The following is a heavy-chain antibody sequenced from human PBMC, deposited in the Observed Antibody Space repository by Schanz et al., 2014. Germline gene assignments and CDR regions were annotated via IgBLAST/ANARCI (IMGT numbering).Heavy chain of an antibody. Sequence: EVQLVESGGGLVQPGGSLRLSCAASGFPYSRYWMQWVRQAPGKGLVCVSGINSDGSRTNYADSVKSSFTISRDTAKITLFLQMTSMRAEYSAVYYCARDGEDFDFWGQGTLVTISS. CDR1: GFPYSRYW. V-gene: IGHV3-74*01. J-gene: IGHJ4*02. D-gene: IGHD3-10*01. CDR3: ARDGEDFDF. CDR2: INSDGSRT.